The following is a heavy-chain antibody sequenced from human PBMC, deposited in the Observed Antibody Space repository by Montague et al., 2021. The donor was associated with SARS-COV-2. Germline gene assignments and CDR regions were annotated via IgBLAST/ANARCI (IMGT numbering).Heavy chain of an antibody. Sequence: SETLSLTCAVSGGFISSGNWWSWVRQPPGKGLEWIGEIFHSGAASYNPSLKSRLTILMDKSKNEFSLKLNSVTAADTAMYYCARDFVAAVPDRFDSWGQGVLVTVSS. V-gene: IGHV4/OR15-8*02. J-gene: IGHJ4*02. CDR1: GGFISSGNW. CDR2: IFHSGAA. CDR3: ARDFVAAVPDRFDS. D-gene: IGHD6-13*01.